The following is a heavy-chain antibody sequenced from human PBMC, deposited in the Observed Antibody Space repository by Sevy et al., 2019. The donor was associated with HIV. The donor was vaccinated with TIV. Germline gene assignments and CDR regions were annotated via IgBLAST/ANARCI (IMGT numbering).Heavy chain of an antibody. CDR1: GFTFSDHY. CDR2: TRNKANSYTT. CDR3: ARVSYYYDSSPDGYFDY. D-gene: IGHD3-22*01. V-gene: IGHV3-72*01. Sequence: GGSLRLSCAASGFTFSDHYMDWVRQAPGKGLEWVGRTRNKANSYTTEYAASVKGRFTISRDDSKNSLYLQMNSLKTEDTAVYDCARVSYYYDSSPDGYFDYWGQGTLVTVSS. J-gene: IGHJ4*02.